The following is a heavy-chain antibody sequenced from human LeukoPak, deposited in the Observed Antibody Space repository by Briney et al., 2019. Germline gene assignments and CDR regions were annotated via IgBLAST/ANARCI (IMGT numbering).Heavy chain of an antibody. V-gene: IGHV1-18*01. CDR2: TSANNRNT. Sequence: GASVKVSCKASGYTFLSHGFSWVRQAPGQGLEWMGWTSANNRNTNYAQRLQGRDTMTTDTSTNTAYMELRTLRSDDTAVYYCARSQAVVSSSLYYYYMDVWGKGTTIIVSS. CDR1: GYTFLSHG. J-gene: IGHJ6*03. CDR3: ARSQAVVSSSLYYYYMDV. D-gene: IGHD2-2*01.